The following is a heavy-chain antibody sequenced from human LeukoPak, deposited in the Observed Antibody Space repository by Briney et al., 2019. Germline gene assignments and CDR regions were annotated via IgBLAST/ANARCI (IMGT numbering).Heavy chain of an antibody. CDR3: AKAVSSAYRDFDF. J-gene: IGHJ4*02. CDR1: GFTFSSYA. V-gene: IGHV3-23*01. Sequence: GGSLRLSCAASGFTFSSYAMSWVRQAPGKGLEWVSVISGGGGNTYYADSVKGRFTISRDNSKNPLYLQMNSLRAEDTAVYYCAKAVSSAYRDFDFWGQGTLVTVSS. D-gene: IGHD3-22*01. CDR2: ISGGGGNT.